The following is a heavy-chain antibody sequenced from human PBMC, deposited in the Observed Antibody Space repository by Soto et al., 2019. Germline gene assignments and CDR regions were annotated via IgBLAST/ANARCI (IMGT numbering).Heavy chain of an antibody. CDR1: GYTFTGYY. CDR3: ARGDSSSWYVDY. CDR2: INPNSGGT. Sequence: SVKVSCKASGYTFTGYYMHWVRQAPGQGLEWMGWINPNSGGTNYAQKFQGWVTMTRDTSISTAYMELSRLRSDDTAVYYCARGDSSSWYVDYWGQGTLVTVSS. J-gene: IGHJ4*02. V-gene: IGHV1-2*04. D-gene: IGHD6-13*01.